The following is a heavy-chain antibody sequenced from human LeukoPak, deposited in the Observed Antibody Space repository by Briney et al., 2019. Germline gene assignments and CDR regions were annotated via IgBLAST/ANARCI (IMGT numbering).Heavy chain of an antibody. CDR2: IYYSGST. V-gene: IGHV4-39*01. Sequence: PSETLSLTCTVSGGSISSGGYYWSWIRQHPGKGLEWIGSIYYSGSTYYNPSLKSRVTISVDTSKNQFSLKLSSVTAADTAVYYCARSARGTLIVATIPASTWGQGTLVTVSS. CDR1: GGSISSGGYY. D-gene: IGHD5-12*01. CDR3: ARSARGTLIVATIPAST. J-gene: IGHJ5*02.